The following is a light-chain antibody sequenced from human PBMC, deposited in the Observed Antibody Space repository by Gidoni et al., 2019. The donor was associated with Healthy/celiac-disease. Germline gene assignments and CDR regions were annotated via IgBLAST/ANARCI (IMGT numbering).Light chain of an antibody. CDR1: RSNIGSNY. CDR2: RKN. J-gene: IGLJ3*02. CDR3: AAWDDSLSGWV. Sequence: QSVLTQPPSASGTPGQRVTISCSGSRSNIGSNYVYWYQPLPGTAPKLLIYRKNQRTSGVPDRFSGSKSGTSASLAISGLRSEDEADYYGAAWDDSLSGWVFGGGTKLTVL. V-gene: IGLV1-47*01.